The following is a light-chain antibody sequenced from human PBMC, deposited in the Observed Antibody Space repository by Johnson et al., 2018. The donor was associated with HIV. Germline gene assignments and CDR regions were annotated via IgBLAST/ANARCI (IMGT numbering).Light chain of an antibody. Sequence: QSVLTQPPSVSAAPGQKVTISCSGSSSNIGNNYVSWYQQLPGTAPKLLIYDNNKRPSGIPDRFSGSKSGTSATLGITGLQTGDEADYYCGTGDSSLRGGVFGTGTKVPVL. CDR2: DNN. J-gene: IGLJ1*01. V-gene: IGLV1-51*01. CDR1: SSNIGNNY. CDR3: GTGDSSLRGGV.